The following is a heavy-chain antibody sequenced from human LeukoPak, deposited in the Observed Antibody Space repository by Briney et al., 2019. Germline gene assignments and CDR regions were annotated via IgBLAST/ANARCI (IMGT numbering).Heavy chain of an antibody. CDR1: GYTFTNYG. Sequence: ASVKVSCKASGYTFTNYGIIWMRQAPGQGLEWMGWISTYNGNTNYIQKLQGRVTVTTDTSTSTVYMELRSLRSDDTAVYYCARGQTTVTTFPTYWGQGTLVTVSS. V-gene: IGHV1-18*01. CDR3: ARGQTTVTTFPTY. J-gene: IGHJ4*02. D-gene: IGHD4-17*01. CDR2: ISTYNGNT.